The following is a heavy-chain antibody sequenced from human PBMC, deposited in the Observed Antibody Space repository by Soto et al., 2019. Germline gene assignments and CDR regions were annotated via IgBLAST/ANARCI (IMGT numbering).Heavy chain of an antibody. V-gene: IGHV1-8*01. Sequence: QVQLVQSGAEVKKPGASVKVSCKASVYTFTSYNINLGRQATGQGLEWMGWMNPNSGNTGYAQKFQGSVTMTRNTYNSTAYMELSSLRSEDTAVYYWARELNWKGVDYWGQGTLVIVSS. CDR3: ARELNWKGVDY. CDR1: VYTFTSYN. CDR2: MNPNSGNT. J-gene: IGHJ4*02. D-gene: IGHD1-20*01.